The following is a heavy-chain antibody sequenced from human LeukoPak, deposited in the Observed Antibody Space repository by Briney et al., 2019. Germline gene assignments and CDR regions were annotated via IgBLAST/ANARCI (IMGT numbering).Heavy chain of an antibody. CDR3: ARAPRQTDYYYYYMDV. J-gene: IGHJ6*03. Sequence: GGSLRLSCAASGFTFSSYWMSWVRQAPGKGLEWVANIKQDGSEKYYVDPVKGRFTISRDNAKNSLYLQMNSLRAEDTAVYYCARAPRQTDYYYYYMDVWGKGTTVTISS. V-gene: IGHV3-7*01. CDR1: GFTFSSYW. CDR2: IKQDGSEK.